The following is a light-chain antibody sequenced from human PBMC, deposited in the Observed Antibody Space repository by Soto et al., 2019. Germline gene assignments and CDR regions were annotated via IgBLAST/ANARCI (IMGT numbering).Light chain of an antibody. CDR1: QSISSY. CDR3: LQIYSTPLT. CDR2: AAS. J-gene: IGKJ4*01. Sequence: DIQMTQSPSSLSASVGDRVAISCRGSQSISSYLNWYQQTPGKAPNLLIYAASSLRSGVPSRFSGSGSGTDFTLTISSLQPEDFATYYCLQIYSTPLTFGGGTKVDIK. V-gene: IGKV1-39*01.